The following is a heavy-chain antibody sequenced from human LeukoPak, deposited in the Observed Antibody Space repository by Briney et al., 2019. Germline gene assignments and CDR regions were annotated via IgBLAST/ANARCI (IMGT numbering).Heavy chain of an antibody. CDR1: GGSISSSSYY. Sequence: SETLSLTCTVSGGSISSSSYYWGWIRQPPGKGLEWIGFVYDNGNTNYNSSLQSRVTMSVDTSTNQLSLKMSSVTAADTAIYYCARVFRGVVTSNWFDPWGQGTLVTVSS. D-gene: IGHD2-21*02. CDR3: ARVFRGVVTSNWFDP. CDR2: VYDNGNT. V-gene: IGHV4-61*05. J-gene: IGHJ5*02.